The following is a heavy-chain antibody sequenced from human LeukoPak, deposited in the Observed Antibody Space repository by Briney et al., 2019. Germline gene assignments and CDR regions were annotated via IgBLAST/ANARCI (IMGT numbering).Heavy chain of an antibody. Sequence: GASVKVSCKASGGTFSSYAISWVRQAPGQGLEWMGGIIPIFGTANYAQKFQGRVTITADKSTSTAYMELSSLRSEDTAVYYCARCHWDDTAMVPREEYYMDVWGKGTTVTVSS. CDR2: IIPIFGTA. J-gene: IGHJ6*03. V-gene: IGHV1-69*06. D-gene: IGHD5-18*01. CDR3: ARCHWDDTAMVPREEYYMDV. CDR1: GGTFSSYA.